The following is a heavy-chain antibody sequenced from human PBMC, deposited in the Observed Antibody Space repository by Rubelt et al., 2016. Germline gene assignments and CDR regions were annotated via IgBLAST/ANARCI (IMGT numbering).Heavy chain of an antibody. D-gene: IGHD5-18*01. CDR2: INAGNGNT. CDR1: GYTFTSYA. CDR3: ARSKDTAMVTDADWYFDL. Sequence: QVQLVQSGVEVKKPGASVKVSCKASGYTFTSYAMHWVRQAPGQRLEWMGWINAGNGNTNYSQKFQGRVTITRDTSASTAYMELSSLRSEDTAVYYCARSKDTAMVTDADWYFDLWGRGTLVTVSS. J-gene: IGHJ2*01. V-gene: IGHV1-3*01.